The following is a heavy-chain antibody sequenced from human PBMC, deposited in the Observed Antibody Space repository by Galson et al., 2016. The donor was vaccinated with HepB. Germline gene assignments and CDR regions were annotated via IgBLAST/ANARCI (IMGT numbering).Heavy chain of an antibody. J-gene: IGHJ4*02. Sequence: SLRLSCAASGFSFANYAMSWVRQTPGKGVEWVAAISGSGHIIYYADSGKGRFTVSRDSSERTLFLEMNSLRAEDTAAYYCAKGGYFDTTGYFDCWGQGTLVTVSS. D-gene: IGHD3-9*01. CDR3: AKGGYFDTTGYFDC. CDR1: GFSFANYA. V-gene: IGHV3-23*01. CDR2: ISGSGHII.